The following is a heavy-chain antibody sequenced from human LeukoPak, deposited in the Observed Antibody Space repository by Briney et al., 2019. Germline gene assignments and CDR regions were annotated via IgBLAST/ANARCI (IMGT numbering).Heavy chain of an antibody. CDR2: IYYSGST. CDR1: GGSISSYY. J-gene: IGHJ4*02. CDR3: ARHGPKWGLYY. V-gene: IGHV4-59*08. Sequence: SETLSLTCTVSGGSISSYYWSWIRQPPGKGLEWIGYIYYSGSTNYNPSLKSRVTISVETSKNQFSLKVRSVTAADTAVYYCARHGPKWGLYYWGQGTLVTVSS. D-gene: IGHD1-26*01.